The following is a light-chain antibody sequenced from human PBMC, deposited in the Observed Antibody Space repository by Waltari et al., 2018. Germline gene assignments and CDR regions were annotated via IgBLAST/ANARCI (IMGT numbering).Light chain of an antibody. V-gene: IGLV1-40*01. CDR1: YSNIGTGYD. Sequence: QSVLTQPPSVSGAPGQRVTISCTGTYSNIGTGYDVHWYQQIPGSAPKLLIYGSSHRPSGVPDRFSGSKSGTSGFLAITGLQPDDEADYYCQAYDSSLSGSVFGGGTKVIVL. J-gene: IGLJ2*01. CDR3: QAYDSSLSGSV. CDR2: GSS.